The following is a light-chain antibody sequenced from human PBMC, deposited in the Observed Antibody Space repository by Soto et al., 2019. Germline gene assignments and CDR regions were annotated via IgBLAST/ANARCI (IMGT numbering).Light chain of an antibody. CDR2: AAS. CDR1: QGISSY. CDR3: QQYYSYPWT. V-gene: IGKV1-8*01. Sequence: AIRMTQSPSSFSASTGDRVTITCRASQGISSYLAWYQQKPGKAPKLLIYAASTLQSGVPSRLSGRGSGTDFTVTIRCLQSEDFATYYCQQYYSYPWTFGQGTQVEIK. J-gene: IGKJ1*01.